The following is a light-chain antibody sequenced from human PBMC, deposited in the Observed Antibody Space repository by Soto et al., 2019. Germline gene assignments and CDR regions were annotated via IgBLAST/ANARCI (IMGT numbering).Light chain of an antibody. CDR2: DVS. J-gene: IGKJ2*01. CDR3: QQYNRYPYT. CDR1: QSITSW. V-gene: IGKV1-5*01. Sequence: DIQMTQSASTLSASVGDRVTLTCRASQSITSWLAWFQQKPGKAPKLLIYDVSTLERGVPSRFSGSGSGTEFTLTINSLQTDDFTTYYCQQYNRYPYTFXQGTKVDIK.